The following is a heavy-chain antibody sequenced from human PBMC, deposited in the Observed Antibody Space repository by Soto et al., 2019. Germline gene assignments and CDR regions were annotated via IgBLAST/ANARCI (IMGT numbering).Heavy chain of an antibody. Sequence: SETLSLTCAVSGGSINSRYWWSWVRQPPGKGLEWIGEIYHSGSTNYNPSLKSRVTISVDKSKNQFSLKLSSVTAADTAVYYCARDEGGGSCYDSWGQGTLVPVSS. V-gene: IGHV4-4*02. J-gene: IGHJ4*02. CDR1: GGSINSRYW. CDR3: ARDEGGGSCYDS. D-gene: IGHD2-15*01. CDR2: IYHSGST.